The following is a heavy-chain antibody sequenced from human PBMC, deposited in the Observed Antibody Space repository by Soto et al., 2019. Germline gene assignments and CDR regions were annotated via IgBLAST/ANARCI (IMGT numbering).Heavy chain of an antibody. CDR1: GFTFSSYG. J-gene: IGHJ4*02. D-gene: IGHD6-13*01. CDR3: ASSLLRDKAADHFDY. CDR2: ISYDGSNK. Sequence: GSLRLSCAASGFTFSSYGMHWVRQAPGKGLEWVAVISYDGSNKYYADSVKGRFTISRDNSKNTLYLQMNSLRAEDTAVYYCASSLLRDKAADHFDYWGQGTLVTVSS. V-gene: IGHV3-30*03.